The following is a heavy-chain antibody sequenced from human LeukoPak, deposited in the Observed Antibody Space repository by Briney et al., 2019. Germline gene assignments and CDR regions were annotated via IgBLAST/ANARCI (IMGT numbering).Heavy chain of an antibody. CDR2: IFNTGSA. J-gene: IGHJ2*01. CDR3: ARDLGSNYYGSGFYWYFDL. CDR1: GVSMSSYY. Sequence: SETLSLTCTVSGVSMSSYYWSWIRQVPGKGLEYVGYIFNTGSATYNPSLESRVTISVDTSKNQISLKLSAVTAADTAIYYCARDLGSNYYGSGFYWYFDLWGRGTLVTVSS. V-gene: IGHV4-59*01. D-gene: IGHD3-10*01.